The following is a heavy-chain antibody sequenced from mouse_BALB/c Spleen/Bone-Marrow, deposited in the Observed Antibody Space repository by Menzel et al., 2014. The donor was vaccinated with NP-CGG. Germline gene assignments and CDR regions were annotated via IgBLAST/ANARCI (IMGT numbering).Heavy chain of an antibody. J-gene: IGHJ1*01. D-gene: IGHD2-4*01. CDR2: IAPGSGNT. Sequence: DLVKPGASVKLSCKASGYTFTSYWINWIKQRPGQGLEWIGRIAPGSGNTYHNEMFKGKATLTVDTSSSTAYIQLSSLSSEDSAVYFCARARSTVITTWYFDVWGAGTTVTVSS. CDR1: GYTFTSYW. CDR3: ARARSTVITTWYFDV. V-gene: IGHV1S41*01.